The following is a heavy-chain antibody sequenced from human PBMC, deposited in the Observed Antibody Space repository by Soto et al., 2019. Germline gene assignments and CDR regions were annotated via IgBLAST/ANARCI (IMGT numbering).Heavy chain of an antibody. D-gene: IGHD6-13*01. CDR2: ISAYNGNT. J-gene: IGHJ5*02. Sequence: QVQLVQSGAEVKKPGASVKVSCKASGYTFTSYGISWVRQSPGQGLEWMGWISAYNGNTNNAQKFQGRVAVTTDTSTSTAYMELMNLRSDDTAVYYCAMTSGYSSTDNWFDPWGQGTLVTVSS. CDR1: GYTFTSYG. V-gene: IGHV1-18*01. CDR3: AMTSGYSSTDNWFDP.